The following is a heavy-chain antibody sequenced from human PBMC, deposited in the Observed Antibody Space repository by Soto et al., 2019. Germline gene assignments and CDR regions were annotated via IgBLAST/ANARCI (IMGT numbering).Heavy chain of an antibody. CDR2: VNKDGTDT. J-gene: IGHJ6*02. CDR3: ARGGLQHALDV. V-gene: IGHV3-74*03. CDR1: GFTFSNNW. Sequence: EVQLVESGGGLVQPGGSLSLSCAASGFTFSNNWMYWVRQAPGKGLVWASRVNKDGTDTTHADSVTGRFTISRDTAENTLYLQMNSLRAEDTAVYYCARGGLQHALDVWGQGSTVTVSS. D-gene: IGHD6-13*01.